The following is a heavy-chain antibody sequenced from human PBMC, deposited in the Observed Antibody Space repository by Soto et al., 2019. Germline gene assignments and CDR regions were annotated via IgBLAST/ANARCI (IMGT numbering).Heavy chain of an antibody. V-gene: IGHV3-64*01. CDR2: ISSYGGST. J-gene: IGHJ4*02. D-gene: IGHD3-22*01. Sequence: GSLRLSCAASGFTFSSYAMHWVRQAPGKGLEYVSAISSYGGSTYYANSVKGRFTISRDNPENTLYLQMGSLRAEDMAVYYCARDPDSSGYYYFDYWGQGT. CDR3: ARDPDSSGYYYFDY. CDR1: GFTFSSYA.